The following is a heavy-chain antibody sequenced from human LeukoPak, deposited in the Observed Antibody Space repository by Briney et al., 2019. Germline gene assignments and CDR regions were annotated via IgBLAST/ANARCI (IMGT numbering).Heavy chain of an antibody. Sequence: GGSLRLSCVASGFSFRNYAIHWVRQAPGKGLEYVSVINTDGRITYYADSVRGRFTISRDSSKNTVYLQMGSLRGEDMAVYYCTRDGGSFCDFDYWGQGALVTVSS. CDR1: GFSFRNYA. V-gene: IGHV3-64*02. J-gene: IGHJ4*02. CDR2: INTDGRIT. D-gene: IGHD1-26*01. CDR3: TRDGGSFCDFDY.